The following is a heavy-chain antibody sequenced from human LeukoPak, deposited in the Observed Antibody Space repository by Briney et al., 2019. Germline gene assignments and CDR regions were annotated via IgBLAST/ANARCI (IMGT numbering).Heavy chain of an antibody. Sequence: ASVKVSCKASGYAFTGYYIHWVRQAPGQGLEWMGWINPNSGGTNYAQKFQGRVTMTRDTSIGTAYMELSRLRSDDTAVYYCARDFEDSYDSSAYRHPAAMFDYWGQGTLVTVSS. CDR3: ARDFEDSYDSSAYRHPAAMFDY. CDR2: INPNSGGT. J-gene: IGHJ4*02. CDR1: GYAFTGYY. V-gene: IGHV1-2*02. D-gene: IGHD3-22*01.